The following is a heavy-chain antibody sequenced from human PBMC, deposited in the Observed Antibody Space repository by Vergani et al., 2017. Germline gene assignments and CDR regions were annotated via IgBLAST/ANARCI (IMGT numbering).Heavy chain of an antibody. J-gene: IGHJ4*02. CDR1: GFTFSDYY. D-gene: IGHD2-2*01. CDR2: ISSSGSTI. CDR3: ARDLCSSTSCQPDPYGY. V-gene: IGHV3-11*01. Sequence: QVQLVESGGGLVKPGGSLRLSCAASGFTFSDYYMSWIRQAPGKGLEWVSYISSSGSTIYYADSVKGRFTISRDNAKNSLYVQMNSLRAEDTAVYYCARDLCSSTSCQPDPYGYWGQGTLVTVSS.